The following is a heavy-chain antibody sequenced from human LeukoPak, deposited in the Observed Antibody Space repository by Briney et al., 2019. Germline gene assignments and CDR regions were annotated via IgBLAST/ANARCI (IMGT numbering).Heavy chain of an antibody. CDR1: GGSISSGNYY. D-gene: IGHD2-21*02. CDR2: IYTSGST. V-gene: IGHV4-61*02. CDR3: ARDRDIAYCGGDCYPDV. Sequence: SETLSLTCTVSGGSISSGNYYWSWIRQPAGKGLEWIGRIYTSGSTNYNPSLKSRVTISLDTSKNQFSLKLSSVTAADTAAYYCARDRDIAYCGGDCYPDVWGKGTTVTVSS. J-gene: IGHJ6*04.